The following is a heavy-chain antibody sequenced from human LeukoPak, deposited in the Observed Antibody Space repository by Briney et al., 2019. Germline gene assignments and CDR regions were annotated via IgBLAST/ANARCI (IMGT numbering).Heavy chain of an antibody. CDR3: AKDREGLGNDYFDY. Sequence: GRSLRLSCAASGFTFDDYAMHWVRQAPGKGLEWVPGISWNSGSIGYADSVKGRFTISRDNAKNSLYLQMNSLRAEDTALYYCAKDREGLGNDYFDYWGQGTLVTVSS. V-gene: IGHV3-9*01. J-gene: IGHJ4*02. CDR2: ISWNSGSI. CDR1: GFTFDDYA.